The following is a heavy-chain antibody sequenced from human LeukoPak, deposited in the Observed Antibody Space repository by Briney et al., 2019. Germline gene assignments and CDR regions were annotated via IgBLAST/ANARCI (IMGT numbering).Heavy chain of an antibody. Sequence: QPGRSLRLSCAASGFTFDDYAMHWVRQAPGKGLEWVSGISWSSGSIGYADSVKGRFTISRDNAKNSLYLQMNSLRAEDTALYYCAKDGVAADYCMDVWGQGTTVTVSS. CDR1: GFTFDDYA. CDR2: ISWSSGSI. CDR3: AKDGVAADYCMDV. D-gene: IGHD6-13*01. V-gene: IGHV3-9*01. J-gene: IGHJ6*02.